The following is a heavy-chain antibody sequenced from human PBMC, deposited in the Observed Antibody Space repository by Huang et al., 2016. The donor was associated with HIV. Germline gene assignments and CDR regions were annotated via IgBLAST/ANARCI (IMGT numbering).Heavy chain of an antibody. CDR1: GYTFTRSG. J-gene: IGHJ4*02. D-gene: IGHD6-19*01. CDR2: INEYNGDT. V-gene: IGHV1-18*04. Sequence: QVQLVQSGAEVKKPGASVKVSCKASGYTFTRSGISWVRQAPGQGLEWMGWINEYNGDTNYAQKVQDRVTMTTDTSTTTAYMELRSLISDDTAMYYCARDLSLAGTKGPIFDYWGQGTLVTVSS. CDR3: ARDLSLAGTKGPIFDY.